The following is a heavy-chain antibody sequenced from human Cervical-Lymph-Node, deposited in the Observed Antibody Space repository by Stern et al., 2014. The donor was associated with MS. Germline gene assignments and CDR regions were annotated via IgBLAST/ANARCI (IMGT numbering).Heavy chain of an antibody. CDR3: AHTLSGRRYYYYGMDV. CDR1: GFSLSTSGVG. V-gene: IGHV2-5*02. Sequence: QITLKESGPTLVKPTQTLTLTCTFSGFSLSTSGVGVGWIRQPPGKALEWLALIYLGGDRRYRPSLRSRLTITKATSKNQVVLTMTNMDPVDTATYYCAHTLSGRRYYYYGMDVWGQGTTVTVSS. D-gene: IGHD1-26*01. CDR2: IYLGGDR. J-gene: IGHJ6*02.